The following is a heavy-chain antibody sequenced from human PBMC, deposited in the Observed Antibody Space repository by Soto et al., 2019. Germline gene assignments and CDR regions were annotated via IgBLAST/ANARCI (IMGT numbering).Heavy chain of an antibody. V-gene: IGHV5-10-1*01. J-gene: IGHJ6*02. CDR1: GYTFTSYW. D-gene: IGHD4-4*01. CDR2: IDPSDSYT. Sequence: GESLKISCKGSGYTFTSYWITWVRQMPGKGLEWMGRIDPSDSYTKYSPSFQGHVTISTDKSINTAYLQWSSLKASDTAMYYCARTSYSFYYYYSFDVWGQGTTVTVSS. CDR3: ARTSYSFYYYYSFDV.